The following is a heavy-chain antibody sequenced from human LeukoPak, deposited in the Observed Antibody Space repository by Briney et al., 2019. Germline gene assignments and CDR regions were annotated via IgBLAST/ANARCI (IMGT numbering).Heavy chain of an antibody. CDR1: GFTFSSYG. CDR2: IRYDGSNK. CDR3: AREGTAMVILDY. V-gene: IGHV3-30*02. D-gene: IGHD5-18*01. J-gene: IGHJ4*02. Sequence: GGSLRLSCAASGFTFSSYGMHWVRQAPGKGLEWVAFIRYDGSNKYYADSVKGRFTISRDNAKNSLYLQMNSLRAEDTAVYYCAREGTAMVILDYWGQGTLVTVSS.